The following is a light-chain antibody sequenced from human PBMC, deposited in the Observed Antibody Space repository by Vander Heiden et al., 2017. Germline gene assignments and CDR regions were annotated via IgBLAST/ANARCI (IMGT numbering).Light chain of an antibody. J-gene: IGKJ1*01. Sequence: AIQMTQSPSSLSASVGDRVTITCRASQAIRNDLGWYQQKPGEAPKLLIYAASSLQTGVPPRFSGSGSGTDFTLTISSLQPEDFGTYYCRQDDNYPETFGQGTKVEIK. V-gene: IGKV1-6*02. CDR3: RQDDNYPET. CDR2: AAS. CDR1: QAIRND.